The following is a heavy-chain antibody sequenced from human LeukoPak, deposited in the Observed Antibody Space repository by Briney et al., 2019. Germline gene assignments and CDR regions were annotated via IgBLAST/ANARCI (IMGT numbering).Heavy chain of an antibody. J-gene: IGHJ4*02. CDR1: GFTFSSYS. CDR2: ISSSSSYI. Sequence: PGGSLRLSCAASGFTFSSYSMNWVRQAPGKGPEWVSSISSSSSYIYYADSVRGRFTISRDNAKNSLFLQMNSLRGEDTAIYYCARCTTGKTFGSLREIKKSREIDYWGQGTLVTVSS. V-gene: IGHV3-21*01. D-gene: IGHD1-1*01. CDR3: ARCTTGKTFGSLREIKKSREIDY.